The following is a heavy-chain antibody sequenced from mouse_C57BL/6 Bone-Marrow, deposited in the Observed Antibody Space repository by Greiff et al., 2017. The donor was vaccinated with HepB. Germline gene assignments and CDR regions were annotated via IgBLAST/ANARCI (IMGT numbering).Heavy chain of an antibody. D-gene: IGHD1-1*01. V-gene: IGHV7-1*01. CDR1: GFTFSDFY. Sequence: EVKVVESGGGLVQSGRSLRLSCATSGFTFSDFYMEWVRQAPGKGLEWIAASRNKANDYTTEYSASVKGRFIVSRDTSQSILYLQMNALRADDTAIYYCARGDYYGSSYYFDYWGQGTTLTVSS. CDR3: ARGDYYGSSYYFDY. CDR2: SRNKANDYTT. J-gene: IGHJ2*01.